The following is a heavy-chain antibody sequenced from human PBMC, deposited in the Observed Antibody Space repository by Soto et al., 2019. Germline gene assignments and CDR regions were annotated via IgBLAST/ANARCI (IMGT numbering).Heavy chain of an antibody. J-gene: IGHJ4*02. Sequence: ASVKVSCKASGYTFTSYAMHWARQAPGQRLEWMGWINAGNGNTKYSQKFQGRVTITRDTSASTAYMELSSLRSEDTAVYYCARDYSGYDYDPLGYWGQGTLVTVSS. V-gene: IGHV1-3*01. CDR1: GYTFTSYA. CDR2: INAGNGNT. CDR3: ARDYSGYDYDPLGY. D-gene: IGHD5-12*01.